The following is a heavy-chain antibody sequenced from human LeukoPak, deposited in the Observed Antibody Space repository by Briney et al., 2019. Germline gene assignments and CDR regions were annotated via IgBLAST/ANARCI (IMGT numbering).Heavy chain of an antibody. Sequence: AGALSLSCAASGFTFSSYSMNWVRQAPGKGLEWVSSISSRSSYIYYADSVKGRFTIPRENDKNSLYLQMNSMRAEDTAVYYCARGCSTHGEYYFDFWGRGTLVTVSS. D-gene: IGHD2-2*01. CDR2: ISSRSSYI. CDR3: ARGCSTHGEYYFDF. J-gene: IGHJ4*02. V-gene: IGHV3-21*01. CDR1: GFTFSSYS.